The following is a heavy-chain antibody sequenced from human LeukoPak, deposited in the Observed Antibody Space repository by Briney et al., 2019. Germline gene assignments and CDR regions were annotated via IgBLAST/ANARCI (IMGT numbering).Heavy chain of an antibody. CDR1: GFTFSSYW. CDR2: IKQDGSEK. V-gene: IGHV3-7*01. J-gene: IGHJ5*02. D-gene: IGHD2-2*01. CDR3: AREGCSSTSCQGNWFDP. Sequence: GGSLRLSCAASGFTFSSYWMSWVRQAPGKGLEWVANIKQDGSEKYYVDSVKGRFTISRDNAKNSLYLQMNSLRAEDTAVYYCAREGCSSTSCQGNWFDPWGQGTLVTVSS.